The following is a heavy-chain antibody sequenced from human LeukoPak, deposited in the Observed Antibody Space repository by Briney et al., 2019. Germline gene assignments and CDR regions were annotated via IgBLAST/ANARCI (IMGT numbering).Heavy chain of an antibody. CDR2: INHSGST. Sequence: SETLSLTCAVYGGSFSGYYWTWIRQPPGKGLEWIGEINHSGSTKYNPSLKSRVTISVDTSKNQFSLKLSSVTAADTAVYYCAGTAMAKGIFDYWGQGTLVTISS. D-gene: IGHD5-18*01. CDR1: GGSFSGYY. CDR3: AGTAMAKGIFDY. V-gene: IGHV4-34*01. J-gene: IGHJ4*02.